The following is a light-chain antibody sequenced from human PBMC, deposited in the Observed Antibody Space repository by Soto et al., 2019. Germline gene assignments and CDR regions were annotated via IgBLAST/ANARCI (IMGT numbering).Light chain of an antibody. V-gene: IGKV1-16*02. CDR3: QQYNSFPRLT. J-gene: IGKJ4*01. CDR2: AAS. CDR1: QVISNY. Sequence: DIQMTPSPSSLSASVGDRVTITCRARQVISNYLAWFQQKPGKAPKSLIYAASSLQTGVPSKFSGSGSGTDFTLTISSLQPEHFAPYYGQQYNSFPRLTFAGGTKVEIK.